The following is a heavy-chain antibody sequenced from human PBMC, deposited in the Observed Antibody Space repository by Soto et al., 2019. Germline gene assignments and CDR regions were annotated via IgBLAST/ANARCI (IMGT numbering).Heavy chain of an antibody. CDR3: AKRERWPASGPY. CDR1: GFTFSSYS. Sequence: EVQLLESGGGLVQPGGSLRLSCVASGFTFSSYSMTWVRQAPGKGLEWVSDISGSGDNTYYADSVKGRFTISRDNSKNTLDLQMNSLRAEDTALYYWAKRERWPASGPYWGQGTLVTVSS. V-gene: IGHV3-23*01. D-gene: IGHD1-1*01. CDR2: ISGSGDNT. J-gene: IGHJ4*02.